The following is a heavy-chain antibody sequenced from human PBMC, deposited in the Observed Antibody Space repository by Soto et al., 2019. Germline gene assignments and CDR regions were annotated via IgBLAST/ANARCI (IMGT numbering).Heavy chain of an antibody. J-gene: IGHJ6*02. D-gene: IGHD5-18*01. CDR1: KFTITSYW. CDR3: AREVSHGYVLRGTDV. Sequence: EVQLVESGGGLVQPGGSVRLSCAASKFTITSYWMHWVRQAPGKGLVWVSRINSDGSSISYADAVKGRFTISRDNAKDTLYLQTNSLRVEDTAVYYCAREVSHGYVLRGTDVWGQGTTVTVFS. V-gene: IGHV3-74*01. CDR2: INSDGSSI.